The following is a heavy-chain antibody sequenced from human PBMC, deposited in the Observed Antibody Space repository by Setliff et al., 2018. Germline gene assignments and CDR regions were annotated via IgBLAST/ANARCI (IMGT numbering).Heavy chain of an antibody. CDR2: IYYSGST. CDR3: ARHGNDRTYYYYYYYMDV. D-gene: IGHD1-1*01. Sequence: PSETLSLTCTVSSGSISSSSYYWGWIRQPPGKGLEWIGSIYYSGSTYYNPSLKSRVTISVDTSKNQFSLKLSSVTAADTAVYYCARHGNDRTYYYYYYYMDVWGKGTTVTVSS. CDR1: SGSISSSSYY. V-gene: IGHV4-39*01. J-gene: IGHJ6*03.